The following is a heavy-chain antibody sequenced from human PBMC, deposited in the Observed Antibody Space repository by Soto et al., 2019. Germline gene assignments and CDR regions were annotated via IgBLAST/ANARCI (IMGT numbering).Heavy chain of an antibody. V-gene: IGHV3-9*01. J-gene: IGHJ6*02. CDR1: GFTFDDYA. Sequence: GGSLRLSCAASGFTFDDYAMHWVRQAPGKGLEWVSGISWNSGSMVYADAVKGRFTISRDTSKNTVYLQMNNLRAEDTAVFYCAKNRASSSYSGMDVWGQGTTVTVSS. D-gene: IGHD2-21*01. CDR2: ISWNSGSM. CDR3: AKNRASSSYSGMDV.